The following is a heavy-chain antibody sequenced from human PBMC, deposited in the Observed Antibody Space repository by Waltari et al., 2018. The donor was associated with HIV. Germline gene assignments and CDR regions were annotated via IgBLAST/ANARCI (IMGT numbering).Heavy chain of an antibody. D-gene: IGHD2-21*02. Sequence: QLQLQESGPGLVKPSETLSLTCTVSGGSIRSSSYYWGWIRQPPGKGLEWIGSIYYRGSTYYNPSLKRRVTIAVDTSKNQFSLKLSSVTAADTAVYYCARDAPPPYCGGDCRDYWGQGTLVTVSS. CDR3: ARDAPPPYCGGDCRDY. CDR1: GGSIRSSSYY. J-gene: IGHJ4*02. CDR2: IYYRGST. V-gene: IGHV4-39*07.